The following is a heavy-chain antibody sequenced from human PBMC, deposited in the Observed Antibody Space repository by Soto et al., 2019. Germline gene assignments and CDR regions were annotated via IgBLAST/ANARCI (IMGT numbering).Heavy chain of an antibody. CDR3: ARDTADSSFLKAPF. V-gene: IGHV1-18*01. J-gene: IGHJ3*01. CDR2: ISAYNGNT. Sequence: ASVKVSCTASGYTFTSYGISWVRQAPGQGLEWMGWISAYNGNTNYAQKLQGRVTMTTDTSTSTAYMELRSLRSDDTAVYYCARDTADSSFLKAPFWGQGTMVTVSS. CDR1: GYTFTSYG. D-gene: IGHD3-22*01.